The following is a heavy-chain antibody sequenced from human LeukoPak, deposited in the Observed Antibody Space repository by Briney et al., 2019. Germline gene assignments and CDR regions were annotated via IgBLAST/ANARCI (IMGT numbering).Heavy chain of an antibody. D-gene: IGHD1-26*01. Sequence: GSLRLSCAAFGFTFNNYWMSWVRQAPGKGLEWVANINQDGSGKHYVDSVKGRFTISRDNAKNSLYLQMKSLRAEDTAVYFCAKASIAGAIGVLDYWGQGTLVTVSS. J-gene: IGHJ4*02. V-gene: IGHV3-7*01. CDR1: GFTFNNYW. CDR3: AKASIAGAIGVLDY. CDR2: INQDGSGK.